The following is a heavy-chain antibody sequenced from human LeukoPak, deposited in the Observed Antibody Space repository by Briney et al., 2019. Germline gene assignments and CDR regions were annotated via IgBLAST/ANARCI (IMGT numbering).Heavy chain of an antibody. D-gene: IGHD1-1*01. J-gene: IGHJ4*02. CDR2: ISSSGSTI. Sequence: GRSLRLSCAASGFTFSSYEMNWVRQAPGKGLEWVSYISSSGSTIYYAGSVRGRFTISRDNAKNSLYLQMNSLRVEDTAVYYCARDPRTVRIWGQGTLVTVSS. CDR1: GFTFSSYE. CDR3: ARDPRTVRI. V-gene: IGHV3-48*03.